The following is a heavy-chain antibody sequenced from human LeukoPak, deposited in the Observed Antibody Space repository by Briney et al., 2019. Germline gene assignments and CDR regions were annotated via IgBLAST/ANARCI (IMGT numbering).Heavy chain of an antibody. CDR3: AKTSSWPWYFDS. J-gene: IGHJ4*02. Sequence: PPGGSLRLSCAASGFTFSSYAMSWVRQAPGKGLEWVSAISITVGGTYYADSVKGRFTILRDNSKNTVHLQMNSLRAEDTAVYYCAKTSSWPWYFDSWGQGTLVTVSS. CDR1: GFTFSSYA. V-gene: IGHV3-23*01. D-gene: IGHD6-13*01. CDR2: ISITVGGT.